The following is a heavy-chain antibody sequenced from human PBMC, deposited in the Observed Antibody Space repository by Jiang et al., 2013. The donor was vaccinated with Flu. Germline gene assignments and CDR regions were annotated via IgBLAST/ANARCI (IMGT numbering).Heavy chain of an antibody. Sequence: GAEVKKPGSSVKVSCKASGGTFSSYAISWVRQAPGQGLEWMGWINPYNGNTNYAQKLQGRVTMTTDTSTSTAYMDLRSLKSDDTAVYYCARRGPHDGFEIWGQGTMVTVSS. V-gene: IGHV1-18*01. CDR2: INPYNGNT. J-gene: IGHJ3*02. CDR1: GGTFSSYA. CDR3: ARRGPHDGFEI. D-gene: IGHD3-16*01.